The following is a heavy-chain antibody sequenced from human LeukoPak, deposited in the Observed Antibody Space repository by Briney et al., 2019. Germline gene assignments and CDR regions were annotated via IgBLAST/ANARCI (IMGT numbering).Heavy chain of an antibody. D-gene: IGHD2-8*01. CDR2: IRGSGGST. V-gene: IGHV3-23*01. CDR3: ARHKYCTNAVCTTRWFDP. CDR1: GFTFSSYG. Sequence: PGGSLRLSCAASGFTFSSYGMSWVRQAPGKGLEWVSAIRGSGGSTYYADSVKGRFTISRDNSKNTLYLQMNSLRAEDTAVYFCARHKYCTNAVCTTRWFDPWGQGTLVTVSS. J-gene: IGHJ5*02.